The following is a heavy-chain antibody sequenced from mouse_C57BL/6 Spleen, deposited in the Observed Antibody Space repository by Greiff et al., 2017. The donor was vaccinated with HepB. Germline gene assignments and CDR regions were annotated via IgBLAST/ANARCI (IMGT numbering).Heavy chain of an antibody. CDR2: ISYDGSN. Sequence: EESGPGLVKPSQSLSLTCSVTGYSITSGYYWNWIRQFPGNKLEWMGYISYDGSNNYNPSLKNRISITRDTSKNQFFLKLNSVTTEDTATYYCARGGVLRYYFDYWGQGTTLTVSS. D-gene: IGHD1-1*01. J-gene: IGHJ2*01. CDR1: GYSITSGYY. V-gene: IGHV3-6*01. CDR3: ARGGVLRYYFDY.